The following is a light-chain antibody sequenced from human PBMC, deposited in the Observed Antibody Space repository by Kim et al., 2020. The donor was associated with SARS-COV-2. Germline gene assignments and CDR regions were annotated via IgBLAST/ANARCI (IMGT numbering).Light chain of an antibody. V-gene: IGKV1-8*01. J-gene: IGKJ4*02. CDR3: QQYYTYPLT. Sequence: AIRITQSPSSLSASTGDRVTITCRASQGVSSYLAWYQQKPGKAPKLLIYAASTLHSGVPSRFSGSGSGTDFTLTISCLQSEDFATYYCQQYYTYPLTFGGGTKVDIK. CDR2: AAS. CDR1: QGVSSY.